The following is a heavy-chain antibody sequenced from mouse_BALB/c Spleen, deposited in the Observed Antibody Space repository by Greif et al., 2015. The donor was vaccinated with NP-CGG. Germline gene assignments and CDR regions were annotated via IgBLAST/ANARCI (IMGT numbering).Heavy chain of an antibody. CDR2: IYPGSGNT. Sequence: QVQLQQSGAELARPGASVKLSCKASGYTFTDYYINWVKQRTGQGLEWIGEIYPGSGNTYYNEKFKGKATLTADKSSSTAYMQLSSLTSEDSAVYFCARANWEEAYWGQGTLVTVSA. CDR1: GYTFTDYY. V-gene: IGHV1-77*01. CDR3: ARANWEEAY. D-gene: IGHD4-1*01. J-gene: IGHJ3*01.